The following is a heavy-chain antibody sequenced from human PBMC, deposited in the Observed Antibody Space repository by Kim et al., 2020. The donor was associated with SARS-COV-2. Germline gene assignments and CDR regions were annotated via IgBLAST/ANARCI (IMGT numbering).Heavy chain of an antibody. Sequence: ASVKVSCKASGYTFTCYYMHWVRQAPGQGLEWMGWINPNSGGTNYAQKFQGRVTMTRDTSISTAYMELSRLRSDDTAVYYCARDYYDSSGYYSWGQGTLVTVSS. J-gene: IGHJ4*02. CDR2: INPNSGGT. CDR1: GYTFTCYY. D-gene: IGHD3-22*01. CDR3: ARDYYDSSGYYS. V-gene: IGHV1-2*02.